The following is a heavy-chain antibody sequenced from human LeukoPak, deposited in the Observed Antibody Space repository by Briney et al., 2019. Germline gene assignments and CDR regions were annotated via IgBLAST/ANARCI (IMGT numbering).Heavy chain of an antibody. CDR2: INYSGTT. D-gene: IGHD4-23*01. V-gene: IGHV4-30-4*01. CDR3: ARDLLAAGNPYFDMDV. J-gene: IGHJ6*02. CDR1: GGSVSSGDYY. Sequence: SQTLSLTCTVSGGSVSSGDYYWRWIRHPPGRGLGWMGYINYSGTTYYNPSLKTRVTMSVDTSKNQFSLKLTSVTAADTAVYYCARDLLAAGNPYFDMDVWGQGTTVTVSS.